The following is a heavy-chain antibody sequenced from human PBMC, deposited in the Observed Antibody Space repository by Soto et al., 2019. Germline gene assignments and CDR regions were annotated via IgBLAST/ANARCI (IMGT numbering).Heavy chain of an antibody. CDR1: GFTFSSYS. Sequence: EVQLAESGGGLVKPGGSLRLSCGASGFTFSSYSINWVRQAPGKGLEWVSSISSTGGSTYYANSVKGRFTISRDNAKNSLYLQMDTLKAEDTAVFYCARLLKGRRAGNDFMDVWGKGTAVTVSS. CDR3: ARLLKGRRAGNDFMDV. CDR2: ISSTGGST. V-gene: IGHV3-21*02. D-gene: IGHD3-10*01. J-gene: IGHJ6*03.